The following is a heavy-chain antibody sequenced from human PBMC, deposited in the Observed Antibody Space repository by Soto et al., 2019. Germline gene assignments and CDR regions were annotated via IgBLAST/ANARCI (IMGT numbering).Heavy chain of an antibody. CDR1: GFTFANYA. D-gene: IGHD3-10*01. Sequence: VQLLESGGGLVQPGGSLGLSCAGSGFTFANYAMSWVRQAPGKGLEWVSVLSNSGGTTYYADSVKGRFTISRDNFKNTLYLQLDSLRAEDTTIYSCARFEGGASGTYGLDVWGQGTTVTVSS. J-gene: IGHJ6*02. CDR2: LSNSGGTT. V-gene: IGHV3-23*01. CDR3: ARFEGGASGTYGLDV.